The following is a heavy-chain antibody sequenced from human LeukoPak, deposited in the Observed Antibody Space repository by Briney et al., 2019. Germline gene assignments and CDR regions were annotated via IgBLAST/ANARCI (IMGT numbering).Heavy chain of an antibody. J-gene: IGHJ4*02. CDR2: ISAYNGNT. D-gene: IGHD3-10*01. CDR1: GYTFTSYG. Sequence: ASVKVSCKASGYTFTSYGISWVRQAPGQGLEWMGWISAYNGNTNYAQKLQGRVTMTTDTSTSTAYMELRSLRSDDTAVYYCARVGEVRGVIIAAVFDYWGQGTLVTVSS. V-gene: IGHV1-18*01. CDR3: ARVGEVRGVIIAAVFDY.